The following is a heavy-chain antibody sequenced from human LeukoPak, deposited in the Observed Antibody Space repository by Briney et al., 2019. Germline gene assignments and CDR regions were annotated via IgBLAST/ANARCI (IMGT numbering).Heavy chain of an antibody. CDR1: GGSISSYY. D-gene: IGHD1-26*01. CDR2: IYTSGST. CDR3: ARENSGSYREFDC. V-gene: IGHV4-4*07. J-gene: IGHJ4*02. Sequence: SETLSLTCTVSGGSISSYYWSWIRQPAGKGLEWIGRIYTSGSTNYNASLKSRVSMSVDTSKNQFFLKLSSVTAADTAVFYCARENSGSYREFDCWGQGTLVTVSS.